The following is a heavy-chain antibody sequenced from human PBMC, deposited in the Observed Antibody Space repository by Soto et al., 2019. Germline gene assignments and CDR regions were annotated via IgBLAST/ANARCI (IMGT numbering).Heavy chain of an antibody. CDR3: ARGPRFFPLIQQQFRYFDY. V-gene: IGHV4-34*01. Sequence: QVQLQQWGAGLLRPAETLSLTCAVSGGSFSGYSWNWIRQSPGKGLEWIGEINHSGSTDYNPSLKSRVTISGDTSQDQFSLKVISVTAADTGVYFCARGPRFFPLIQQQFRYFDYWGQGTPLTVSS. D-gene: IGHD1-1*01. J-gene: IGHJ4*02. CDR1: GGSFSGYS. CDR2: INHSGST.